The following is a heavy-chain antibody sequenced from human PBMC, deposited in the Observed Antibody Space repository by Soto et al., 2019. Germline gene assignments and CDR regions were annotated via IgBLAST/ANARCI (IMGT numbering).Heavy chain of an antibody. CDR1: GFTFSSYA. J-gene: IGHJ6*02. Sequence: QVQLVESGGGVVQPGRSLRLSCAASGFTFSSYAMHWVRQAPGKGLEWVAVISYDGSNKYYADSVKGRFTISRDNSKNTLYLQMNSLRAEDTAVYYCARDLWDFRSGYIYYYGMDVWGQGTTVTVSS. CDR3: ARDLWDFRSGYIYYYGMDV. D-gene: IGHD3-3*01. CDR2: ISYDGSNK. V-gene: IGHV3-30-3*01.